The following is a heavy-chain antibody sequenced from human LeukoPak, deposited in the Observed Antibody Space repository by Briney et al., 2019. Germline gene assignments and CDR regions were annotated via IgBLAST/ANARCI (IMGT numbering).Heavy chain of an antibody. CDR2: IYSSGST. CDR1: GGSINNYY. J-gene: IGHJ4*02. CDR3: VRCRGTTVLTRFDN. Sequence: PSETLSLTCTVSGGSINNYYWSWIRQPAGKGLEWKGRIYSSGSTNYNPSLKSRVTMSVDTSKNQFSVNLTSVTAADTAVYYCVRCRGTTVLTRFDNWGQGTLVTVSS. D-gene: IGHD1-1*01. V-gene: IGHV4-4*07.